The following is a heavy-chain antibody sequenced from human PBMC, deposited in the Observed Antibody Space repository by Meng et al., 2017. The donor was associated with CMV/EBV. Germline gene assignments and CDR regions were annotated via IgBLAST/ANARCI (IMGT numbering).Heavy chain of an antibody. V-gene: IGHV1-2*02. CDR2: INPNSGGT. J-gene: IGHJ6*02. CDR3: ARGRPYGPYYYYGMDV. Sequence: ASVKVSCKASGYTFTGYYMHWVRQAPGQGLEWMGWINPNSGGTNYVQKFQGRVTMTRDTSISTAYMELSRLRSDDTAVYYCARGRPYGPYYYYGMDVWGQGTTVTVSS. CDR1: GYTFTGYY. D-gene: IGHD4-17*01.